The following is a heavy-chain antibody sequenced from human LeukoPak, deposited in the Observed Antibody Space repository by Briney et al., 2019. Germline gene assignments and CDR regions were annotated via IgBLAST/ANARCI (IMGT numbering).Heavy chain of an antibody. D-gene: IGHD5-18*01. J-gene: IGHJ6*04. CDR1: GFTFTSSA. V-gene: IGHV1-58*01. CDR2: IVVGSGNT. CDR3: AAPDTAKSWYYYGMDV. Sequence: TSVKVSCKASGFTFTSSAVQWVRQARGQRLAWIGWIVVGSGNTNYAQKFQERVTITRDMSTSTAYMELSSLRSEDTAVYYCAAPDTAKSWYYYGMDVWGKGTTVTVSS.